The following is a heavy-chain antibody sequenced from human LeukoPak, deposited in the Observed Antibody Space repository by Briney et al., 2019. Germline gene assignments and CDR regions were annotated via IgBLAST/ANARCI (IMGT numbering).Heavy chain of an antibody. CDR1: YW. CDR2: IYPGDSDT. V-gene: IGHV5-51*01. J-gene: IGHJ3*02. CDR3: ARPLPTYYYDSSGALGAFDI. D-gene: IGHD3-22*01. Sequence: YWSWIRQPPGKGLEWMGIIYPGDSDTRYSPSFQGQVTISADKSISTAYLQWSSLKASDTAMYYCARPLPTYYYDSSGALGAFDIWGQGTMVTVSS.